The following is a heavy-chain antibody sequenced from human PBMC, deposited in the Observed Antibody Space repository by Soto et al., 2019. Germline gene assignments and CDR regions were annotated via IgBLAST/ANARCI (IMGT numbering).Heavy chain of an antibody. D-gene: IGHD2-2*01. CDR3: ARYGGYCSSTSCYFAEYFQH. Sequence: SETRSLTCTVSGGSISSYYWSWIRQPPGKGLEWIGYIYYSGSTNYNPSLKSRVTISVDTSKNQFSLKLSSVTAADTAVYYCARYGGYCSSTSCYFAEYFQHWGQGTLVTVS. J-gene: IGHJ1*01. CDR1: GGSISSYY. CDR2: IYYSGST. V-gene: IGHV4-59*08.